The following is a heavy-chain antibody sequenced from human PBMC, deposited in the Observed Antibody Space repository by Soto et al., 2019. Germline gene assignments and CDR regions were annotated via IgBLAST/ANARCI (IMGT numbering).Heavy chain of an antibody. V-gene: IGHV3-23*01. Sequence: EVSLLESGGGLKQPGESLRLSCATSGFTFLSYGINWVRQAPGKGLEWVAGISSAAGNTYVADSVKGRFTISRDTSRDTVFLPINSLTDDDSAIYYCTRSRPYSGFDYWGQGSRVSVSS. D-gene: IGHD2-15*01. CDR3: TRSRPYSGFDY. J-gene: IGHJ4*02. CDR2: ISSAAGNT. CDR1: GFTFLSYG.